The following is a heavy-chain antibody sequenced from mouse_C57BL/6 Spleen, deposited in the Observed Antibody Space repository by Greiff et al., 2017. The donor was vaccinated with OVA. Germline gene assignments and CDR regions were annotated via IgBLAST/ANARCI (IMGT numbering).Heavy chain of an antibody. V-gene: IGHV2-2*01. D-gene: IGHD1-1*02. CDR1: GFSLTSYG. CDR2: IWSGGST. Sequence: VQLQQSGPGLVQPSQSLSITCTVSGFSLTSYGVHWVRQSPGKGLEWLGVIWSGGSTDYNAAFISRLSISKDNSKSQVFFKMNSLQADDTAIYYCARNFGGYLDYWGQGTTLTVSS. CDR3: ARNFGGYLDY. J-gene: IGHJ2*01.